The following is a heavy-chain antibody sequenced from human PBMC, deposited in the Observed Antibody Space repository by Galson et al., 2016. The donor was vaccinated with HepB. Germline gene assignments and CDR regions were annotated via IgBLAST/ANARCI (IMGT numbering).Heavy chain of an antibody. D-gene: IGHD2-2*01. CDR1: GFIFGHYG. V-gene: IGHV3-33*01. CDR3: ARDGEMPPVECGSVTCYTPNV. J-gene: IGHJ3*01. CDR2: IYYDGRDQ. Sequence: SLRLSCAASGFIFGHYGMYWVRQPPGKGLEWVAFIYYDGRDQYYADSVKGRFTISRDNSKNTLYLQMDSLRVEDTAVYYCARDGEMPPVECGSVTCYTPNVWGQGTKVTVSS.